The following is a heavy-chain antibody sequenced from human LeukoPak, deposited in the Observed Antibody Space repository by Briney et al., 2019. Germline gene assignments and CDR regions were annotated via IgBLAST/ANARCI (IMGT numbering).Heavy chain of an antibody. V-gene: IGHV5-51*01. D-gene: IGHD3-22*01. Sequence: GESLKISCKGSGYSFTSYWIGWVRQMPGKGLEWMGIIYPGDSDTRYSPSFQGQVTISADKSISTAYLQWSSLKASDTAMYYCARTAKYYYDSSGYYYVPDYWGQGTLVTVSS. CDR1: GYSFTSYW. CDR3: ARTAKYYYDSSGYYYVPDY. CDR2: IYPGDSDT. J-gene: IGHJ4*02.